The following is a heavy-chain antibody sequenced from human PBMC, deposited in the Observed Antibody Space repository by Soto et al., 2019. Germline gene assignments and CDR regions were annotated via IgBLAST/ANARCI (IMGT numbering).Heavy chain of an antibody. CDR3: VKKTCSHTRCYTGWFFDL. J-gene: IGHJ2*01. D-gene: IGHD2-15*01. CDR1: GVIVGDDD. Sequence: GGSLRLSCEASGVIVGDDDMHWVRQPPGKGRQWVSGISWNSGDKDYGDCVKGRFTISRDNAKNSLDLQMSSLRVEATATSYCVKKTCSHTRCYTGWFFDLWGRGTLVTVSS. CDR2: ISWNSGDK. V-gene: IGHV3-9*01.